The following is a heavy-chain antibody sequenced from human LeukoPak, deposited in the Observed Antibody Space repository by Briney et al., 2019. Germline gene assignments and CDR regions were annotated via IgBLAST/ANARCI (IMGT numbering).Heavy chain of an antibody. V-gene: IGHV4-31*03. CDR1: GGSISSGGYY. CDR2: IYYSGST. D-gene: IGHD3-22*01. Sequence: SQTLSLTCTVSGGSISSGGYYWSWIRQHPGKGLEWIGYIYYSGSTYYNPSLKSRVTISVDTSKNQFSLKLSSVTAADTAVYYCASLPHYYDSSGYYRVNDAFDIWGQGTMVTVSS. J-gene: IGHJ3*02. CDR3: ASLPHYYDSSGYYRVNDAFDI.